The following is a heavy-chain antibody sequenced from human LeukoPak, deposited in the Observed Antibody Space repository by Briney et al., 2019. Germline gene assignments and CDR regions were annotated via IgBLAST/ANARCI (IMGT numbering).Heavy chain of an antibody. CDR2: ISGSGGST. CDR3: AKDLVDSSGYFWANWFDP. D-gene: IGHD3-22*01. CDR1: GFTFSSYA. V-gene: IGHV3-23*01. Sequence: PGGSLRLSCAASGFTFSSYAMSWVRQAPGKGLEWVSAISGSGGSTYYADSVKGRFTISRDNSKNTLYLQMNSLRAEDTAVYYCAKDLVDSSGYFWANWFDPWGQGTLVTVSS. J-gene: IGHJ5*02.